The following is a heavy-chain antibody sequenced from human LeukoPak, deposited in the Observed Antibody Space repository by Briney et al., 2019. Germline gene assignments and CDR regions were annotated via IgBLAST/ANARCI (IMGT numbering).Heavy chain of an antibody. V-gene: IGHV3-64*01. J-gene: IGHJ4*02. CDR3: ARSRLLVAVPFDY. CDR2: ISSNGGST. Sequence: GGSLRLSCAASGFTFSSYAMHWVRQAPGKGLEYVSAISSNGGSTYYANSVKGRFTISRDNSKNTLYLQMGSLRAEDMAAYYCARSRLLVAVPFDYWGQGTLVTVSS. CDR1: GFTFSSYA. D-gene: IGHD5-12*01.